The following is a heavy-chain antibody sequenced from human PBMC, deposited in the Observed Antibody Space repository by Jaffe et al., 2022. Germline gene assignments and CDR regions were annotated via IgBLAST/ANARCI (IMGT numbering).Heavy chain of an antibody. J-gene: IGHJ4*02. Sequence: EVQLVESGGGLVKPGGSLRLSCAASGFTFSNAWMSWVRQAPGKGLEWVGRIKSKTDGGTTDYAAPVKGRFTISRDDSKNTLYLQMNSLKTEDTAVYYCTPSGRHYDILTGYYYYFDYWGQGTLVTVSS. CDR2: IKSKTDGGTT. CDR3: TPSGRHYDILTGYYYYFDY. D-gene: IGHD3-9*01. V-gene: IGHV3-15*01. CDR1: GFTFSNAW.